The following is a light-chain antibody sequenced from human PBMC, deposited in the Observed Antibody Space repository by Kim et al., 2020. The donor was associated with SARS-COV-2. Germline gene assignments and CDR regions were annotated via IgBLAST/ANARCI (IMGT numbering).Light chain of an antibody. CDR3: SSWDDSVTGWV. CDR1: TSNIGDNF. V-gene: IGLV1-47*01. CDR2: RNI. J-gene: IGLJ3*02. Sequence: GQSVTISCSGSTSNIGDNFVYWYQQLPGLAPKLLIYRNIHRPSGVPDRFSASKSGTSASLSISGLRSEDETDYYCSSWDDSVTGWVFGGGTQLTVL.